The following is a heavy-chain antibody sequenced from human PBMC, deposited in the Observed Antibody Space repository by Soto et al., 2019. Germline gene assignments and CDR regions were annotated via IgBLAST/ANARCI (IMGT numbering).Heavy chain of an antibody. D-gene: IGHD5-12*01. CDR2: IYYRGST. V-gene: IGHV4-39*01. CDR1: CCSISSSRYY. CDR3: ARGMSGYPNTRYWFDP. J-gene: IGHJ5*02. Sequence: SDTLSLTCTVSCCSISSSRYYWGWIRQPQGKGLEWIGSIYYRGSTYYNPSIQSRVTISVDTSKNQFSLKLSSVTAADTAVQYCARGMSGYPNTRYWFDPWGQGT.